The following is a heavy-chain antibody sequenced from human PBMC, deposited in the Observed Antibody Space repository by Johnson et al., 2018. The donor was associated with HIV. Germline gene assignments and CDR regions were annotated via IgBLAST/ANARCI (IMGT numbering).Heavy chain of an antibody. D-gene: IGHD2-15*01. Sequence: QVQLVESGGGVVQPGRSLRLSCAASGFTFSSYAMHWVRQAPGKGLEWVAVISYDGSNKYYADSAKGRFTISRDTSKNTLYLQMNSLRAEDTAVDYCEKDAPGVVVAATQDRDAFDIWGQGTMVTVSS. V-gene: IGHV3-30*04. J-gene: IGHJ3*02. CDR1: GFTFSSYA. CDR2: ISYDGSNK. CDR3: EKDAPGVVVAATQDRDAFDI.